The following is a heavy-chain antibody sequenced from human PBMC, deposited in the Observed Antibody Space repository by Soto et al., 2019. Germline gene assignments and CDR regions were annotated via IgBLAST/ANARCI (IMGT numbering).Heavy chain of an antibody. CDR3: ATALAFGQYHFDK. D-gene: IGHD4-4*01. CDR1: GFGVSTNY. CDR2: LDTDGDT. J-gene: IGHJ4*02. Sequence: GGSLRLSCAVSGFGVSTNYLNWVRQAPGKGLEWLSVLDTDGDTSYADSVKGRFTISRDHSTNTAFLQMNHLRADGTAVYYCATALAFGQYHFDKWGQGTLVTVSS. V-gene: IGHV3-53*01.